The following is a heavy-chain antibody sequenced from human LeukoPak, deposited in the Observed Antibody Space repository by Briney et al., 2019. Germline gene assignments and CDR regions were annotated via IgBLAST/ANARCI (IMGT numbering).Heavy chain of an antibody. D-gene: IGHD3-10*01. Sequence: ASVKVSCTTSRYTLTSYGISGVRQAPGQELKWMGWISAYNGNTNYAQKLQGRVTMTTDTSTSTAYMELRSLRSDDTAVYYCAAFGSASAYYFDYWGQGTLVTVSS. CDR2: ISAYNGNT. V-gene: IGHV1-18*01. CDR1: RYTLTSYG. J-gene: IGHJ4*02. CDR3: AAFGSASAYYFDY.